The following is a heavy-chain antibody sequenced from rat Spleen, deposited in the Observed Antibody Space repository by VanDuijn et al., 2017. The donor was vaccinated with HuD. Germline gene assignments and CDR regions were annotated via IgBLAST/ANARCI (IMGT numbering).Heavy chain of an antibody. CDR2: ISPSGVT. J-gene: IGHJ3*01. CDR1: GFTFSNFD. V-gene: IGHV5-25*01. D-gene: IGHD4-4*01. Sequence: EVQLVESGGGLVRPGGSLKLSCSVSGFTFSNFDMAWVRQAPTKGLEWVSSISPSGVTYYRAAVKGRFTVSRENAKSTLYFLMDSLRSEDTATYYCARHDYSGVITNWFAYWGQGTLVTVSS. CDR3: ARHDYSGVITNWFAY.